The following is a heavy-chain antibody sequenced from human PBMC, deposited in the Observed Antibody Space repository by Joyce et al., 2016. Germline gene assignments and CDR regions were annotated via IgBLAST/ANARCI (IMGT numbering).Heavy chain of an antibody. D-gene: IGHD7-27*01. CDR3: ARNKYGTGDFDF. V-gene: IGHV1-8*01. J-gene: IGHJ4*02. CDR2: MTPNSGNT. Sequence: QVQLVQSGAEVKKPGASVKVSCKASGYTFTNFDINWVLQAPGQGLEWLGWMTPNSGNTGYAQNFQGRGTMTRDTSISTAYMELSSLRSEDTAVYFCARNKYGTGDFDFWGQGTPVTVSS. CDR1: GYTFTNFD.